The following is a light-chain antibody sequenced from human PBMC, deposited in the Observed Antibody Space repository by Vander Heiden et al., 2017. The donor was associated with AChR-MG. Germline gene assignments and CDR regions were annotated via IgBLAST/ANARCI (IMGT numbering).Light chain of an antibody. CDR2: LNSDGSH. CDR1: SGHSSYA. Sequence: QLVLPQSPSASASLGAPLQPTCTLSSGHSSYAIAWHQQQPEKGPRYLMKLNSDGSHSKGDGIPDRFSASSSGAERYLTISSLQSEDEADYYCQTWGTGIWVFGGGTKLTVL. J-gene: IGLJ3*02. V-gene: IGLV4-69*01. CDR3: QTWGTGIWV.